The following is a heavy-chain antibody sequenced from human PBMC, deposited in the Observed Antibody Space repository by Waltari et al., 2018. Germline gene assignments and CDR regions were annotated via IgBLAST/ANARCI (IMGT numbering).Heavy chain of an antibody. Sequence: QVQLQESGPGLVKPSETLSLTCAVSGYSISSGYYWGWIRQPPGKGLEWIGSIYHSGRTYYTPSPKSRVTISVDTSKTQFSLKLSSVTAADTAVYYCARLGGSEIYYFDYWGQGTLVTVSS. V-gene: IGHV4-38-2*01. CDR1: GYSISSGYY. CDR3: ARLGGSEIYYFDY. D-gene: IGHD2-15*01. J-gene: IGHJ4*02. CDR2: IYHSGRT.